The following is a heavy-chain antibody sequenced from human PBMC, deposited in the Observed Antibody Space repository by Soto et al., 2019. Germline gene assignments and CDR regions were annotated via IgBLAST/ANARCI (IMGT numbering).Heavy chain of an antibody. D-gene: IGHD1-26*01. V-gene: IGHV3-9*01. CDR2: ISWNSGSM. CDR3: AKGGSSSKFPFDY. Sequence: GGSLRLSCAASGFTFDDYAMHWVRQAPGKGLEWVSGISWNSGSMGYADSVKGRFTISRDNAKNSLYLQMNSLRAEDTALYYCAKGGSSSKFPFDYWGQGTLVTVSS. J-gene: IGHJ4*02. CDR1: GFTFDDYA.